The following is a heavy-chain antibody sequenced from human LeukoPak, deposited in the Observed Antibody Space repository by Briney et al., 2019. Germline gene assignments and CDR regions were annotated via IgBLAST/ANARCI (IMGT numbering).Heavy chain of an antibody. Sequence: GGSLRLSCAASGFTFSGSAMHWVRQASGKGLEWVGRIRSKANSYATAYAASVKGRFTISRDDSKNTAYLQMNSLKTEDTAVYYCTRRAPNSGRDLWGQGTLVTVSS. D-gene: IGHD1-26*01. CDR3: TRRAPNSGRDL. CDR1: GFTFSGSA. V-gene: IGHV3-73*01. CDR2: IRSKANSYAT. J-gene: IGHJ4*02.